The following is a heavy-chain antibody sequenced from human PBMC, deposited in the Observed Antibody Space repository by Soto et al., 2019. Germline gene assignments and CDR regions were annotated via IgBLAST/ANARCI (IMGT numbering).Heavy chain of an antibody. CDR1: GGTFSSYA. CDR3: ARERGGDGKSFYFDY. V-gene: IGHV1-69*01. CDR2: IIPIFVTA. D-gene: IGHD2-21*01. J-gene: IGHJ4*02. Sequence: QVQLVQSGAEVKKPGSSVKVSYKASGGTFSSYAISWVRQAPGQRLEWMGGIIPIFVTANYAQKFQGRVTITADESTRTAYMELSSLRSEDTAVYYCARERGGDGKSFYFDYWGQGTLVTVSS.